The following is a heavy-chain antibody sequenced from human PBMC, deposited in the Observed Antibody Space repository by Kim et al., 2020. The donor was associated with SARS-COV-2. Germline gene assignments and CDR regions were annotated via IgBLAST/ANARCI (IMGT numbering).Heavy chain of an antibody. D-gene: IGHD6-19*01. CDR2: INHSGST. Sequence: SETLSLTCAVYGGSFSGYYWSWIRQPPGKGLEWIGEINHSGSTNYNPSLKSRVTISVDTSKNQFSLKLSSVTAADTAVDYCAKGKGPSGWYGGWGQGTLVTVSS. CDR1: GGSFSGYY. CDR3: AKGKGPSGWYGG. V-gene: IGHV4-34*01. J-gene: IGHJ4*02.